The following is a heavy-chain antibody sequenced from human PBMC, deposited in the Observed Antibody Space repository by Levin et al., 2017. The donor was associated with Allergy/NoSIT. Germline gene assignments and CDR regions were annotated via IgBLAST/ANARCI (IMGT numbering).Heavy chain of an antibody. J-gene: IGHJ4*02. V-gene: IGHV4-39*07. Sequence: SETLSLTCTVSGDSFSSTTYYWGWIRQPPGKGLEWIGSLYYTGSTYYNPSLQSRVTMSVDTSKNQLSLQLTSVTAADTAVYFCARALGVKSTRPPEYCPSGCFDYWGQLTLLPLSS. D-gene: IGHD3-22*01. CDR1: GDSFSSTTYY. CDR2: LYYTGST. CDR3: ARALGVKSTRPPEYCPSGCFDY.